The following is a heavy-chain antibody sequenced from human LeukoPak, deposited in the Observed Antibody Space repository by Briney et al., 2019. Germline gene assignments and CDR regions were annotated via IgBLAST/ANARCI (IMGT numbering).Heavy chain of an antibody. CDR1: GGTFSSYA. D-gene: IGHD3-16*01. J-gene: IGHJ4*02. Sequence: GASVKFSCKASGGTFSSYAISWVRQAPGQGLEWMGRIIPIFGTANYAQRFQGRVTITADKSTSTAYMELSSLRSEDTAVYYCAFTLTTFGVGSDYWGQGTLVTVSS. CDR2: IIPIFGTA. V-gene: IGHV1-69*06. CDR3: AFTLTTFGVGSDY.